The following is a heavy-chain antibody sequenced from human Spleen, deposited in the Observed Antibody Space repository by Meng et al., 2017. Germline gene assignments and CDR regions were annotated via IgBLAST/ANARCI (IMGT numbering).Heavy chain of an antibody. Sequence: VQLVQTGAEVKKPGASVKVSCKASGYTFTSYAMHWVRQAPGQRLEWMGWINAGNGNTKYSQKFQGSVTITRDTSASTAYMELSSLRSEDTAVYYCARKYYDSNGYRFDYWGQGTLVTVSS. CDR3: ARKYYDSNGYRFDY. V-gene: IGHV1-3*01. D-gene: IGHD3-22*01. J-gene: IGHJ4*02. CDR1: GYTFTSYA. CDR2: INAGNGNT.